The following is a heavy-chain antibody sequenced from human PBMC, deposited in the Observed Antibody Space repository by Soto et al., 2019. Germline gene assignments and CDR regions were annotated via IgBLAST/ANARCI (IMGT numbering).Heavy chain of an antibody. CDR3: AREGGGDYDILTLDY. Sequence: ASVKVSCKASGYTFTSYYMHWVRQAPGQGLEWMGIINPSGGSTSYAQKFQGRVTMTRDTSTSTVYMELSSLRSEDTAVYYCAREGGGDYDILTLDYWGQGTLVTVSS. D-gene: IGHD3-9*01. J-gene: IGHJ4*02. V-gene: IGHV1-46*01. CDR2: INPSGGST. CDR1: GYTFTSYY.